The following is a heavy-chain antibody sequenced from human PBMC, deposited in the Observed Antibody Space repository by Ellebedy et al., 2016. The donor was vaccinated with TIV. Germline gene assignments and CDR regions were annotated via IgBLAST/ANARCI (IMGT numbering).Heavy chain of an antibody. CDR2: IDPSDSYT. V-gene: IGHV5-10-1*01. CDR1: GSNFTTYW. CDR3: ARHLPWFDP. Sequence: GESLKISCQISGSNFTTYWINWVRQTPGKGLEWMGRIDPSDSYTNYSPSFQGHVTISADKSISTAYLQWSSLKASDTAMYYCARHLPWFDPWGQGTLVTVSS. J-gene: IGHJ5*02.